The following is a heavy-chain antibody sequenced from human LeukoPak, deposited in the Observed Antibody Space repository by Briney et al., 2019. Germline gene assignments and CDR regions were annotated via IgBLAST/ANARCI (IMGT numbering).Heavy chain of an antibody. CDR3: ARDSDTSGNHWFFDV. CDR2: IDPDGNDN. D-gene: IGHD6-19*01. V-gene: IGHV3-30*12. J-gene: IGHJ2*01. CDR1: GFTFHNFG. Sequence: GRSLRLSCAASGFTFHNFGMVWVRQAPGKGLQWVAAIDPDGNDNYYADSARGRFVVSRDNSKNTLYLQIYSLTVVDTAVYYCARDSDTSGNHWFFDVWGRGTLVIASS.